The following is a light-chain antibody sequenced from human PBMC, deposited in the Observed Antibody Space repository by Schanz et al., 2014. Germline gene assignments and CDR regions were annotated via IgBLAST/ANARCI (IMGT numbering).Light chain of an antibody. CDR2: EDS. Sequence: QSALTQPASVSGSPGQSITISCTGTSSDVGSYNLVSWYQQHPGKAPKLMIYEDSKRPSGVPDRFSGSKSGNTASLTVSGLQAEDEADYYCCSYGGSNFVVFGGGTKLTVL. CDR3: CSYGGSNFVV. J-gene: IGLJ2*01. CDR1: SSDVGSYNL. V-gene: IGLV2-14*02.